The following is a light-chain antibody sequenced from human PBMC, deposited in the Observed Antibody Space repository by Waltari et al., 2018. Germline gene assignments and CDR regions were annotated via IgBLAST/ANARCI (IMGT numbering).Light chain of an antibody. Sequence: QSALTQPASMSGSPGQSITISCTGTSSDVYGFNFLSWYQQYPCKAPKLTIYDVANRPSGVSHRFSGSRSDNTASLTIAGLQAEDEADYYCSSYTSVNTRFGGGTKLTVL. J-gene: IGLJ2*01. CDR2: DVA. CDR3: SSYTSVNTR. CDR1: SSDVYGFNF. V-gene: IGLV2-14*03.